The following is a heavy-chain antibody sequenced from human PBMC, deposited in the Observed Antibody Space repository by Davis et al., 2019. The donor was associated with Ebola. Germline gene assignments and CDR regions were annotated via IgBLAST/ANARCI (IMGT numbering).Heavy chain of an antibody. J-gene: IGHJ5*02. CDR2: INPSGGST. CDR1: GYTFTSYY. V-gene: IGHV1-46*03. Sequence: GGSLRLSCKASGYTFTSYYMHWVRQAPGQGLEWMGIINPSGGSTSYAQKFQGRVTMTRDTSTSTVYMELSSLRSEDTAVYYCARGPPNYYDFWSGSPSRVGFDPWGQGTLVTVSS. D-gene: IGHD3-3*01. CDR3: ARGPPNYYDFWSGSPSRVGFDP.